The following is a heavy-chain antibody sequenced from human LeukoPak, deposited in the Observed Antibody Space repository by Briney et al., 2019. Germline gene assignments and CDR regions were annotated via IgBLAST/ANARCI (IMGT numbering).Heavy chain of an antibody. CDR2: IYTSGST. V-gene: IGHV4-4*07. D-gene: IGHD4-23*01. J-gene: IGHJ1*01. CDR1: GGSISYFY. Sequence: SETLSLTCTVSGGSISYFYWSWIRQPAGKGLEWIGRIYTSGSTNYNPSLKSRVTISIDTSKNQFSLKLSSVTAADTAFYYCARYLDYGGNSRVFQHWGQGTLVTVSS. CDR3: ARYLDYGGNSRVFQH.